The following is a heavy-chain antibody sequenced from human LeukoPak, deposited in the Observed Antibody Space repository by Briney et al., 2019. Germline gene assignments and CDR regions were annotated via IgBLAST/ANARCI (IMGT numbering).Heavy chain of an antibody. J-gene: IGHJ4*02. D-gene: IGHD3-16*02. Sequence: PGGSLRLSCAASEFTFSSYGMHWVRQAPGKWLEWVAFIRYDGSNKYYADSVKGRVTISKDNSKNTLYLQMNSLRAEDTAVYYCAKDLRGLRLGELSFDYWGQGTLVTVSS. CDR2: IRYDGSNK. CDR1: EFTFSSYG. V-gene: IGHV3-30*02. CDR3: AKDLRGLRLGELSFDY.